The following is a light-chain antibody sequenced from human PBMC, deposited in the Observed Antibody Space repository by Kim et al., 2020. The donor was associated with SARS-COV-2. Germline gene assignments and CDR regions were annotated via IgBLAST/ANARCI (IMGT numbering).Light chain of an antibody. CDR1: SSDVGGYNY. CDR3: SSYTSTNTFV. V-gene: IGLV2-14*04. Sequence: SPGQSITISCTGTSSDVGGYNYVSWYQQHPGKAPKLMIYDVNERPSGVSNRFSGSKSGNTASLTISGLQAKDEADYYCSSYTSTNTFVFGTGTKVTVL. J-gene: IGLJ1*01. CDR2: DVN.